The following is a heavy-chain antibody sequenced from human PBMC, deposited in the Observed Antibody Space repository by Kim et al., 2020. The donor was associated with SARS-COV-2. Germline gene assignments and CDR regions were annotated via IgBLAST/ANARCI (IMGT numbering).Heavy chain of an antibody. CDR2: INAGNGNT. J-gene: IGHJ5*02. V-gene: IGHV1-3*01. CDR3: ARVWVYCSSTSCSNWFDP. Sequence: ASVKVSCKASGYTFTSYAMHWVRQAPGQRLEWMGWINAGNGNTKYSQKFQGRVTITRDTSASTAYMELSSLRSEDTAVYYCARVWVYCSSTSCSNWFDPWGQGTLVTVSS. CDR1: GYTFTSYA. D-gene: IGHD2-2*01.